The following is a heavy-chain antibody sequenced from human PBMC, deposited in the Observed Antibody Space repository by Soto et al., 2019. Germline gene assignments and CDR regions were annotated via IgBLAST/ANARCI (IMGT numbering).Heavy chain of an antibody. CDR1: GYTFTDYY. D-gene: IGHD6-13*01. Sequence: GASVKVSCKASGYTFTDYYLHWVRQAPGQGLECMGWIIPIIGTANYAQKFQGRVTITADESTSTAYMELSRLRSEDTAVYYCARDRFPSYSSSWRSYYYGMDVWGQGTTVTVSS. J-gene: IGHJ6*02. V-gene: IGHV1-69*13. CDR3: ARDRFPSYSSSWRSYYYGMDV. CDR2: IIPIIGTA.